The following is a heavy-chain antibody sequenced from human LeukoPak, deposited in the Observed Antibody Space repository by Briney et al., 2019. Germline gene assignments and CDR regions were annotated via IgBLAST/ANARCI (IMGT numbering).Heavy chain of an antibody. D-gene: IGHD2-2*01. V-gene: IGHV3-74*01. J-gene: IGHJ3*02. CDR1: GFTFSSYW. CDR3: ARDQTYCSSTSCYRDGAFDI. Sequence: PGGSLRLSCAASGFTFSSYWMHWVRQAPGKVLVWVSRINTYGRTTNYADSVKGRFTISRDNAKNSLYLQMNSLRAEDTAVYYCARDQTYCSSTSCYRDGAFDIWGQGTMVTVSS. CDR2: INTYGRTT.